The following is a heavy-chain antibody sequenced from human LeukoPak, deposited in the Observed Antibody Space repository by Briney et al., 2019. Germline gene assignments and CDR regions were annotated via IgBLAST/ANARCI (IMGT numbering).Heavy chain of an antibody. D-gene: IGHD3-16*01. CDR3: ARFPTLRDYYYYMDV. CDR1: GGTFSSYA. CDR2: IIPICGTA. Sequence: GASVKVSCKASGGTFSSYAISWVRQAPGQGLEWMGGIIPICGTANYAQKFQGRVKITADESTSTAYMELSSLRSEDTAVYYCARFPTLRDYYYYMDVWGKGTTVTVSS. V-gene: IGHV1-69*13. J-gene: IGHJ6*03.